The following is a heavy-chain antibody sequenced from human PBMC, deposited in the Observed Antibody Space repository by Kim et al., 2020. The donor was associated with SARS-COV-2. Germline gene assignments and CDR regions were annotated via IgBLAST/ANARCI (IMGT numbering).Heavy chain of an antibody. J-gene: IGHJ4*02. D-gene: IGHD7-27*01. CDR3: ARPNQNWGHFDY. Sequence: NYAQKLQGRVTMTTDTSTSTAYMELRSLRSDDTAVYYCARPNQNWGHFDYWGQGTLVTVSS. V-gene: IGHV1-18*01.